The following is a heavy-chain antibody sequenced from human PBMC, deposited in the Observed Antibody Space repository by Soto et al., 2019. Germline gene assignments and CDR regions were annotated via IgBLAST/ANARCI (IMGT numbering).Heavy chain of an antibody. J-gene: IGHJ4*02. CDR1: GYTFTTYY. V-gene: IGHV1-46*01. D-gene: IGHD3-22*01. CDR2: INPSGGTT. Sequence: QVQLVQSGTEVKKPGASVKVSCKASGYTFTTYYIHWVRQAPGQGLETMGIINPSGGTTSYTHKFHSRVTMTRDTYTDTVYMELSRLRSEDTAVYYCARGYFDYWVQGTLFTVSS. CDR3: ARGYFDY.